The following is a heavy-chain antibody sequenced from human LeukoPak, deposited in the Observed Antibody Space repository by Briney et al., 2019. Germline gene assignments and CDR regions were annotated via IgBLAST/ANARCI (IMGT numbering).Heavy chain of an antibody. CDR3: ARERIRGEDY. J-gene: IGHJ4*02. Sequence: GGSLRLSCAASGFTFSSYAMHWVRQAPGKGLEWVAVIAYDGSNKYYADSVKGRFTISRDNSKNTLYLQMNSLRAEDTAVYYCARERIRGEDYWGQGTLVTVSS. CDR1: GFTFSSYA. D-gene: IGHD3-10*01. V-gene: IGHV3-30*04. CDR2: IAYDGSNK.